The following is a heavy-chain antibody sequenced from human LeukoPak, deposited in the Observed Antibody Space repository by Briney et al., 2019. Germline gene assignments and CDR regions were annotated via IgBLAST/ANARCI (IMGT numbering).Heavy chain of an antibody. Sequence: SQTLSLTCTVSGGSISSGGSYWSWIRQHPGKGLEWIGYIYYSGSTYYNPSLKSRVTISVDTSKNQFSLKLSSVTAADTAVYYCARAVGYCSGGSCHAIDDAFDIWGQGTMVTVSS. CDR1: GGSISSGGSY. CDR3: ARAVGYCSGGSCHAIDDAFDI. CDR2: IYYSGST. V-gene: IGHV4-31*03. D-gene: IGHD2-15*01. J-gene: IGHJ3*02.